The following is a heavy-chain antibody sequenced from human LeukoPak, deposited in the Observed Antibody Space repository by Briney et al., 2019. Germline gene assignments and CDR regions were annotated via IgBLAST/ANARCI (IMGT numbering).Heavy chain of an antibody. D-gene: IGHD2-21*02. CDR2: INHSGST. J-gene: IGHJ4*02. V-gene: IGHV4-34*08. Sequence: GSLRLSCAASGFTFSSYAMSWVRQPPGKGLEWIGEINHSGSTNYNPSLKSRVTISVDTSKNQFSLKLSSVTAADTAVYYCAGAYCGGDCYLQPPVYWGQGTLVTVSS. CDR3: AGAYCGGDCYLQPPVY. CDR1: GFTFSSYA.